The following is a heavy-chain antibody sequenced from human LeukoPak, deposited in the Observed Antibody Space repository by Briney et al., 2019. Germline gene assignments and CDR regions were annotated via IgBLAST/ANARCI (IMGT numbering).Heavy chain of an antibody. D-gene: IGHD6-19*01. CDR2: ISGSGGST. J-gene: IGHJ4*02. V-gene: IGHV3-23*01. CDR1: GFTFSSYT. Sequence: GGSLRLSCAASGFTFSSYTMSWVRQAPGKGLEWVSDISGSGGSTYYADSVKGRFTIPRDNANNSLYLQMNSLRDEDTAVYYCARDPGTVADPYFDYWGQGSLVTVSS. CDR3: ARDPGTVADPYFDY.